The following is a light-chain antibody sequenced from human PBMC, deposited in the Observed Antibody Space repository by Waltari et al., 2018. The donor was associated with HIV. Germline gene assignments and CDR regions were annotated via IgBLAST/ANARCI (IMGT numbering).Light chain of an antibody. J-gene: IGLJ2*01. Sequence: QSVLTQPPSVSGAPGQRVTVSCAGSSSNIGAGYDVHWYQQFPGAAPTLLIYGNTNRPSGAPDRFSGSKSGTSAALAIAGLQAEDEAFYYFQSFDTSLSGSRVFGGGTKVTVL. V-gene: IGLV1-40*01. CDR3: QSFDTSLSGSRV. CDR2: GNT. CDR1: SSNIGAGYD.